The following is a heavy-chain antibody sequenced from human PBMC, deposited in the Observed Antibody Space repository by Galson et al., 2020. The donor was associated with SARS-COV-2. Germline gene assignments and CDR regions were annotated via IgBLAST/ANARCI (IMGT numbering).Heavy chain of an antibody. CDR3: ARSYDDFATWFDP. V-gene: IGHV1-8*01. D-gene: IGHD4-17*01. CDR1: GYTFTSYE. Sequence: ASVKVSCKASGYTFTSYEINWVRQALGQGLEWMGWMNPHSGNTGYAQKFQGRVTMTRTTSISTAYMELNSLTSEDTAVYYCARSYDDFATWFDPWGQGTLVTVSS. J-gene: IGHJ5*02. CDR2: MNPHSGNT.